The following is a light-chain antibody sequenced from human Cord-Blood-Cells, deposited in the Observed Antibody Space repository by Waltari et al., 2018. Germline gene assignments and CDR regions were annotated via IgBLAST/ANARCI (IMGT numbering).Light chain of an antibody. CDR2: AGS. Sequence: DIQMTQPPSSLSSPLVDKTTITCLASQSISSYLNWYHQKQGKGPKLLIYAGSSLQSGVPSRFSRSGSGTDFTLTISRLQPEDFATYYCQQGYSTRYSFGQGTKLEIK. V-gene: IGKV1-39*01. J-gene: IGKJ2*03. CDR3: QQGYSTRYS. CDR1: QSISSY.